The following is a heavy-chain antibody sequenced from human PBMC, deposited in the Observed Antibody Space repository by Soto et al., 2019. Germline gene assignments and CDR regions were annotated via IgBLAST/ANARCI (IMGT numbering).Heavy chain of an antibody. CDR3: ARESHARFDY. V-gene: IGHV3-7*01. CDR1: GFTFSSYW. Sequence: TGGSLRLSCAASGFTFSSYWMSWVRQAPGRGLEWVATIAHDGSEKFYVDSVKGRFTISRDNAKNSLYLQLNSLRAEDTAVYYCARESHARFDYWGQGTMVTVSS. D-gene: IGHD6-6*01. CDR2: IAHDGSEK. J-gene: IGHJ4*02.